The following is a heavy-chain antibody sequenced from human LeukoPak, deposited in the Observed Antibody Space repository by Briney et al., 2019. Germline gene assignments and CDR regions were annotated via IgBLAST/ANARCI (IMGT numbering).Heavy chain of an antibody. CDR3: ARARSSYGYGDAFDI. CDR2: INPRGGST. D-gene: IGHD5-18*01. V-gene: IGHV1-46*01. J-gene: IGHJ3*02. CDR1: GYTFTSHF. Sequence: ASVKVSCKASGYTFTSHFMHWVRQAAGQGHEWMGIINPRGGSTSYTQKFQGRVTMTRDTSTSTVYMELSSLRSEDTAVYYCARARSSYGYGDAFDIWGQGTMVTVSS.